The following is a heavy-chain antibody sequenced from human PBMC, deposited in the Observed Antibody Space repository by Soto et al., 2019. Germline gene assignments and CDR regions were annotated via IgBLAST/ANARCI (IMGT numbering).Heavy chain of an antibody. CDR1: GFTFSSYA. CDR2: ISGSGGIT. CDR3: AKNTRVAGASWFDP. Sequence: EVQLLESGGGLVQPGGSLRLSCAASGFTFSSYAMSWVRQAPGKGLEWVSAISGSGGITYYADSAKSRFTISRDNSKNTRYLQMNSLRAEDTDVYYCAKNTRVAGASWFDPWGQGTLVTVSS. D-gene: IGHD6-19*01. V-gene: IGHV3-23*01. J-gene: IGHJ5*02.